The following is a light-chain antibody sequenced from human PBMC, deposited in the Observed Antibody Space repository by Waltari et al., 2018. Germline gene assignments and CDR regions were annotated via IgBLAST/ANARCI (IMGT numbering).Light chain of an antibody. CDR1: QGLLLSSNNKNH. CDR2: WAS. CDR3: QQYYRSPSLT. Sequence: DIVMTQSPDCLAVPLGERATINCKSNQGLLLSSNNKNHLAWYQQKTGQPPKLLIYWASTRESGVPDRFSGSGSGTDFTLTITSLQTEDVAVYYCQQYYRSPSLTFGGGTKVEIK. V-gene: IGKV4-1*01. J-gene: IGKJ4*01.